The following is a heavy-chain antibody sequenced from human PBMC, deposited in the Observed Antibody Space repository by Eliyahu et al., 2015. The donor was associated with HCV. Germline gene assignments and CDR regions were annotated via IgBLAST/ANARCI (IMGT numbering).Heavy chain of an antibody. CDR2: IYNSGST. V-gene: IGHV4-31*03. J-gene: IGHJ4*02. CDR3: ARASTGVGYDFWSGYYPNYFDY. D-gene: IGHD3-3*01. Sequence: QVQLQESGPGLVKPSQTLSLTCTVSGGSISXGGYYWXWIRQHPEKGLEWIGYIYNSGSTYYNLSLKSRVIISVDTSKNQFSLKLSSVTAADTAVYYCARASTGVGYDFWSGYYPNYFDYWGQGTLVTVSS. CDR1: GGSISXGGYY.